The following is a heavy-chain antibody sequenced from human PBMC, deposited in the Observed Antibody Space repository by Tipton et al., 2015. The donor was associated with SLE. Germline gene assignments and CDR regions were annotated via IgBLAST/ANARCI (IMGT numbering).Heavy chain of an antibody. D-gene: IGHD3-22*01. CDR1: GGSISSGFYN. CDR2: IYYSGVT. V-gene: IGHV4-31*03. CDR3: ARDSFSLRESSARDPGAFDI. Sequence: LRLSCTVSGGSISSGFYNSWNWIRQHPGKGLEWIGYIYYSGVTHYNPSLKSRVNISADTSNNQFSLKLISVTAADTAVYYCARDSFSLRESSARDPGAFDIWGQGTMVTVSS. J-gene: IGHJ3*02.